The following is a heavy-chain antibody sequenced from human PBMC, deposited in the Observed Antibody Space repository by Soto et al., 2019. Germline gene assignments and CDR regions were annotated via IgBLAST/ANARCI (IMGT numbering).Heavy chain of an antibody. Sequence: GSLRLSCAASGFTFSAYWMSWVRQAPGKGLEWVADIKHDGSATYYVASVKGRFTISRDNADNSLYLEMNSLRAEDTAVYFCATESWAKYDDFWSGYQNSWGRGTLVTVSS. CDR3: ATESWAKYDDFWSGYQNS. CDR1: GFTFSAYW. J-gene: IGHJ4*02. D-gene: IGHD3-3*01. V-gene: IGHV3-7*01. CDR2: IKHDGSAT.